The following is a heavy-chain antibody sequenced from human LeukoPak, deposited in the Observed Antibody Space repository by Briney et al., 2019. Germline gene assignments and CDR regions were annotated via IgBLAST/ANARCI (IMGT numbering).Heavy chain of an antibody. CDR3: STDPRLLIY. Sequence: GGSLRLSCAASGFTFSSYSMNWVRQAPGKGLEWVSSISSSSSYIYYGDSVKGRFTISRDNAKNSLYLQMNSLRPEDTALYYCSTDPRLLIYWGHGTLVTVSS. J-gene: IGHJ4*01. V-gene: IGHV3-21*04. CDR2: ISSSSSYI. CDR1: GFTFSSYS. D-gene: IGHD2-21*01.